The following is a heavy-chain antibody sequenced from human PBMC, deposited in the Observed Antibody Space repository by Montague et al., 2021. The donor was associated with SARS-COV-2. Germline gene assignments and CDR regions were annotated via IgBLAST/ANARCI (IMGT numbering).Heavy chain of an antibody. J-gene: IGHJ6*02. Sequence: PALVKPTQTLTLTCTFSGFSLATSAICVSWIRQPPGKAPEWLARXDWDDDKHYNASLKTRLTISKDTSKNHVVLTMTNMDPVDTGTYYCARSGQPAGNYAPLGYYGLDVWGRGTTVIVSS. CDR2: XDWDDDK. CDR1: GFSLATSAIC. D-gene: IGHD1-26*01. CDR3: ARSGQPAGNYAPLGYYGLDV. V-gene: IGHV2-70*11.